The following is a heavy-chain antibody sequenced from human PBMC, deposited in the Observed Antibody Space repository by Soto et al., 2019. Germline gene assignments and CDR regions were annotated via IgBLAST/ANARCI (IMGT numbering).Heavy chain of an antibody. Sequence: SETLSLTCTVSGGSISISGYYWSWIRQHPGKGLEWIADIYYSGSTSYNPSLKSRVTISVDTSKNQFSLKLNSVTAADTAVYYCARDRGYSDGFDYWGQGTLVT. D-gene: IGHD5-18*01. CDR3: ARDRGYSDGFDY. CDR2: IYYSGST. CDR1: GGSISISGYY. V-gene: IGHV4-31*03. J-gene: IGHJ4*02.